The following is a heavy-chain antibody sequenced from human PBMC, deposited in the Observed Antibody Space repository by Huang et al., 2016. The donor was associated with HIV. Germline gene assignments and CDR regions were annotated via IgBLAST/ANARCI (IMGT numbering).Heavy chain of an antibody. CDR3: ARIPTPSYYDRWSLSPVEEDFFYYNLDV. J-gene: IGHJ6*02. D-gene: IGHD3-16*01. V-gene: IGHV4-34*02. Sequence: QVRLQQWGEGVLKPSETLSLTCAVYGASFGGYFWRWVRQSPDKGLEWIVEIKPGGSPTYNPVFGSRGTISVDTSKNQFYLKLRAVAAADAAIYYCARIPTPSYYDRWSLSPVEEDFFYYNLDVWGQGTPVIVSS. CDR1: GASFGGYF. CDR2: IKPGGSP.